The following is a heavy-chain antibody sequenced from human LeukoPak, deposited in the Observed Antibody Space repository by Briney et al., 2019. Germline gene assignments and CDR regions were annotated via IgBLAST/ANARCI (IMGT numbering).Heavy chain of an antibody. CDR3: AKDSLRWSYFYYGMDV. CDR1: GFTLSSYG. D-gene: IGHD4-23*01. Sequence: GGSLRLSRAASGFTLSSYGMHWVRQAPGKGLEWVAVISYAGSNKYYVDSVKGRFTISRDNSKNTLYLQMNSLRAEDTAVYYCAKDSLRWSYFYYGMDVWGQGTTVTVSS. V-gene: IGHV3-30*18. J-gene: IGHJ6*02. CDR2: ISYAGSNK.